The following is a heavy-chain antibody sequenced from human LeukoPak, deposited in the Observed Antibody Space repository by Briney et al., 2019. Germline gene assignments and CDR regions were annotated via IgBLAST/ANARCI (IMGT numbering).Heavy chain of an antibody. Sequence: GGSLRLSCAASGFTFSSYWMSWVRQAPGKGLEWVANIKQDGSEKYYVDSGKGRFTISRDNAKNSLYLQMNSLRAEDTAVYYCAKAQSGYSSGWYGYWGQGTLVTVSS. CDR2: IKQDGSEK. CDR1: GFTFSSYW. D-gene: IGHD6-19*01. J-gene: IGHJ4*02. CDR3: AKAQSGYSSGWYGY. V-gene: IGHV3-7*01.